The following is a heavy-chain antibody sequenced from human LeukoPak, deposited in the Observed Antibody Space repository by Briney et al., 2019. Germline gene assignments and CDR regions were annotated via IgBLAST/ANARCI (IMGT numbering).Heavy chain of an antibody. CDR3: ARDPGDYYFDY. CDR2: IKQDGSEK. J-gene: IGHJ4*02. V-gene: IGHV3-7*01. CDR1: GFTFSSYW. D-gene: IGHD3-10*01. Sequence: WGSLRLSCAASGFTFSSYWMSWVRQAPGKGLEWVANIKQDGSEKYYVDSVKGRFTISRDNAKNSLYLQMNSPRAEDTAVYYCARDPGDYYFDYWGRGTLVTVSS.